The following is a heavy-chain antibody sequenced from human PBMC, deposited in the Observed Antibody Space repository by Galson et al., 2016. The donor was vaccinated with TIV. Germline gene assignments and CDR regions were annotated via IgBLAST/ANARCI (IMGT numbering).Heavy chain of an antibody. CDR3: TRGRFESGSYYNNGFDY. D-gene: IGHD3-10*01. J-gene: IGHJ4*02. V-gene: IGHV4-34*01. CDR1: GGSFRGYY. Sequence: ETLSLTCGVSGGSFRGYYWTWIRLPPGKGLEWIGEIDDSGSTNSIPSLKSRLTLSVDTSGNHFSLQLNSVTAADTAIYYCTRGRFESGSYYNNGFDYWGQGTPVTVSS. CDR2: IDDSGST.